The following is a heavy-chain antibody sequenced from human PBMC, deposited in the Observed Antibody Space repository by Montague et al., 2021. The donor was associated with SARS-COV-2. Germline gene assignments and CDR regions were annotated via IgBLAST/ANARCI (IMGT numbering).Heavy chain of an antibody. J-gene: IGHJ5*02. V-gene: IGHV4-39*01. Sequence: SETLSLTCSVSGDSMSGSNSYWGWIRQPPGKGLDSIGSISYTGGTSYNASLKSRVTMSVDTSKNEFSLRLSSVTASDTAVYYCARLYIQKTLVGASRRRWFDPWGQGTLVTVSS. CDR2: ISYTGGT. CDR1: GDSMSGSNSY. CDR3: ARLYIQKTLVGASRRRWFDP. D-gene: IGHD1-26*01.